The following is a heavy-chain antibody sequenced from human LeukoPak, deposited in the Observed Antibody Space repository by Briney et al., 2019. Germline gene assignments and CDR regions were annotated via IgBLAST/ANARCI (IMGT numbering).Heavy chain of an antibody. CDR2: VSHDGSNE. CDR3: AKEGYHGSGSYPDH. Sequence: PGGSLRLSCAASGFPFSSYGMHWVRQAPGKGLEWVAVVSHDGSNEYFVDSVKGRFTISRDNSKNTLYLQMNSLRAEDTAVYYCAKEGYHGSGSYPDHWGQGTLVTVSS. D-gene: IGHD3-10*01. CDR1: GFPFSSYG. J-gene: IGHJ4*02. V-gene: IGHV3-30*18.